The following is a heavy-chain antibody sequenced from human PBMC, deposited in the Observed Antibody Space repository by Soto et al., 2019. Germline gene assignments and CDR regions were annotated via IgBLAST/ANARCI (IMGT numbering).Heavy chain of an antibody. V-gene: IGHV3-30*18. CDR3: AKAGGGFGDFVHH. J-gene: IGHJ4*02. Sequence: GGTMRLPCAASGIPLRSYGMHWARQAPGRGLAWVTGILYDGSDKYYAASVKGRFTISRENCKNTLYLQRNSLLTEDSAVYYCAKAGGGFGDFVHHWGQGTPVAVSS. CDR2: ILYDGSDK. CDR1: GIPLRSYG. D-gene: IGHD3-10*01.